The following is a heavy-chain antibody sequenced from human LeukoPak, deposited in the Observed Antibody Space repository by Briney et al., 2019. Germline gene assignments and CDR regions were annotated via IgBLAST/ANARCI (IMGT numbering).Heavy chain of an antibody. V-gene: IGHV1-69*05. CDR1: GGTFSSYA. J-gene: IGHJ4*02. D-gene: IGHD5-18*01. Sequence: GASVKVSCKASGGTFSSYAISWVRQAPGQGLEWMGGIIPIFGTANYAQKFQGRVTITTDESTSTAYMELSSLRSGDTAVYYCARDAGYSYGPFDYWGQGTLVTVSS. CDR2: IIPIFGTA. CDR3: ARDAGYSYGPFDY.